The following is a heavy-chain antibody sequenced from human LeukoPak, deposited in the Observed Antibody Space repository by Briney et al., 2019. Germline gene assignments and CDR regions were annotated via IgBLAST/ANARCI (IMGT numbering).Heavy chain of an antibody. CDR3: AIIVVVPAALDY. V-gene: IGHV3-23*01. CDR2: ISGSGGST. CDR1: GGSISSSSYY. D-gene: IGHD2-2*01. J-gene: IGHJ4*02. Sequence: ETLSLTCTVSGGSISSSSYYWGWIRQPPGKGLEWVSAISGSGGSTYYADSVKGRLTISRNNSKNTLYLQMNSLRAEDTAVYYCAIIVVVPAALDYWGQGTLVTVSS.